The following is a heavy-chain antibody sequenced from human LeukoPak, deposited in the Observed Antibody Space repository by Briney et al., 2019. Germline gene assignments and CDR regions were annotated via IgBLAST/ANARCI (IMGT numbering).Heavy chain of an antibody. CDR1: GFTFSSYW. V-gene: IGHV3-74*01. Sequence: PGGSLRLSCAASGFTFSSYWMRWVGQDPRKGLVWVSRINGDGRNINYANSVRGRFTISRDNAKNTLYLQMSSLRVEDTAVYYCVRGVPVTPGIDYWGQGTLVTVSS. CDR3: VRGVPVTPGIDY. D-gene: IGHD2-2*01. CDR2: INGDGRNI. J-gene: IGHJ4*02.